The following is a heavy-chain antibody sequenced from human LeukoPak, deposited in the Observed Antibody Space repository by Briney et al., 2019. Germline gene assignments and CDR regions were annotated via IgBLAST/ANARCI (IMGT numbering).Heavy chain of an antibody. CDR3: AKVGLTLFGVVSYYFDY. J-gene: IGHJ4*02. CDR2: MSGRGGAT. CDR1: GFAFITYA. V-gene: IGHV3-23*01. D-gene: IGHD3-3*01. Sequence: GGSLRLSCAASGFAFITYAMNWVRQAPGKGLEWVSGMSGRGGATYYADSVKGRFTISRDSSRNTLYLQMSSLKAEDTAIYYCAKVGLTLFGVVSYYFDYWGQGTLVTVSS.